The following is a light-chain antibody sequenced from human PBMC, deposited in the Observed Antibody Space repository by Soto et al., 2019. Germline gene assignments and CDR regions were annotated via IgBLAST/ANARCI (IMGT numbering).Light chain of an antibody. Sequence: EMVWTQSPATLSLSPGDRATLSCGASQRVSSRYLAWYQQTPGLAPMLLIYDASSRATGIPDRFSGSGSGTDFTLTISRLDAEDFAVYYCQQYGTSPSTFGPGTKVDIK. J-gene: IGKJ3*01. CDR3: QQYGTSPST. V-gene: IGKV3D-20*01. CDR1: QRVSSRY. CDR2: DAS.